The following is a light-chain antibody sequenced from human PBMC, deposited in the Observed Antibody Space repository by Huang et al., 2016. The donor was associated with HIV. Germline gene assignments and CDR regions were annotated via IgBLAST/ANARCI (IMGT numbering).Light chain of an antibody. CDR2: VGS. CDR1: HSLRHRNGLNY. Sequence: LLTQSPPSLPVPLGEPAPISCRSSHSLRHRNGLNYLDWYLQKPGQSPQLLIHVGSSRAAGVPDRFSGGGSGTDFSLNISSVEAEDAGIYYCMQDLQTPYTFGQGTKLEIK. CDR3: MQDLQTPYT. J-gene: IGKJ2*01. V-gene: IGKV2-28*01.